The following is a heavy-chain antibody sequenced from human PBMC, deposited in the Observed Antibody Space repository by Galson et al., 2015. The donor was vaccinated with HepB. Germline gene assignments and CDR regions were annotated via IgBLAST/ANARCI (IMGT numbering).Heavy chain of an antibody. V-gene: IGHV1-18*04. D-gene: IGHD6-13*01. CDR1: GYTFTSYG. CDR2: ISAYNGNT. J-gene: IGHJ4*02. Sequence: SVKVSCKASGYTFTSYGISWVRQAPGQGLEWMGWISAYNGNTNYAQKLQGRVTMTTDTSTSTAYMGLRSLRSDDTAVYYCARLGRIAEAGTADYWGQGTLVTVSS. CDR3: ARLGRIAEAGTADY.